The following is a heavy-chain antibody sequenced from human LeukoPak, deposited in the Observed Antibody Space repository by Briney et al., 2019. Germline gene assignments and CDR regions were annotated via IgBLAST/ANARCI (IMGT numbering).Heavy chain of an antibody. D-gene: IGHD6-6*01. CDR1: GGSISSSSYY. Sequence: SETLSLTCTVSGGSISSSSYYWGWIRQPPGKGLEWIGSIYYSGSTYYNPSLKSRVTISVDTSKNPFSLKLSSVTAADTAVYYCARTGRIAARPDPYYFDYWGQGTLVTVSS. CDR2: IYYSGST. J-gene: IGHJ4*02. CDR3: ARTGRIAARPDPYYFDY. V-gene: IGHV4-39*01.